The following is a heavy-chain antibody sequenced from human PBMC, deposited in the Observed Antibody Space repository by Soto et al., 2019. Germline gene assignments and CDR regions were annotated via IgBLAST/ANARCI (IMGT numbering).Heavy chain of an antibody. D-gene: IGHD2-2*01. J-gene: IGHJ4*02. V-gene: IGHV4-34*01. Sequence: QVQLQQWGAGLLKPSETLSLTCAVYGGSFSGYYWSWIRQPPGKGLEWIGEINHSGSTNYNPSLKSRVTISVDTSKNQFSLKLSSVTAADTAVYYCVRGRGGMVVVPAAKDNPFDYWGQGTLVTVSS. CDR2: INHSGST. CDR1: GGSFSGYY. CDR3: VRGRGGMVVVPAAKDNPFDY.